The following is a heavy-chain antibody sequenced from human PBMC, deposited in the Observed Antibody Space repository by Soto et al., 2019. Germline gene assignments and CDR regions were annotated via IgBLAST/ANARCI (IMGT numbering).Heavy chain of an antibody. J-gene: IGHJ4*02. Sequence: QVQLVQSGAEVKKPGSSVKVSCEASGGTFSSYAISWVRQAPGQGLEWMGVIIPIFGTANYAQKFQGRVTITADESTSTAYMELSSLRSEDTAVYYCARDGGVYDYSPFDYWGQGTLVTVSS. CDR2: IIPIFGTA. D-gene: IGHD4-4*01. CDR3: ARDGGVYDYSPFDY. CDR1: GGTFSSYA. V-gene: IGHV1-69*12.